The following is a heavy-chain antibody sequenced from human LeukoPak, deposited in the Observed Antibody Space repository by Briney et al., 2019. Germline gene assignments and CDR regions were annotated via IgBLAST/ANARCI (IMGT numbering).Heavy chain of an antibody. CDR1: GFTFSSYA. J-gene: IGHJ4*02. Sequence: GGSLRLSCAASGFTFSSYAMHWVRQAPGKGLEWVAVISYDGSNKYYADSVKGRFTISRDNSKNTLYLQMNSLRAEDTAVYYCAKVTSGSHFDYWGQGTLVTVSS. D-gene: IGHD3-16*01. V-gene: IGHV3-30*04. CDR2: ISYDGSNK. CDR3: AKVTSGSHFDY.